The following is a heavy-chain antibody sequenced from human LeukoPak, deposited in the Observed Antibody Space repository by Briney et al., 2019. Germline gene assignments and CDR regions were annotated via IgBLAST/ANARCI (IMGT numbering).Heavy chain of an antibody. J-gene: IGHJ4*02. CDR3: ARGGGYYFDY. CDR2: ISSSSSYI. Sequence: GGSLRLSCAASGFTFSSYSMNWVRQAPGKGLEWVSSISSSSSYIYYADSVKGRFTIARDNAKNSLYMKMNSLRAEDTAVYYCARGGGYYFDYWGQGTLVTVSS. D-gene: IGHD3-22*01. V-gene: IGHV3-21*01. CDR1: GFTFSSYS.